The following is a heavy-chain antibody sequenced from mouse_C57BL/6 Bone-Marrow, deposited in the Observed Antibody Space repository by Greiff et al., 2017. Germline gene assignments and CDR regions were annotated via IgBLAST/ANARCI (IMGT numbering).Heavy chain of an antibody. Sequence: QVQLQQSGAELVRPGTSVKLSCKASGYTFTSYWMHWVKQRPGQGLEWIGVIDPSDSYTNYNQKFKGKATLTVDTSSSTAYMQLSSLTSEDSAVYYCAREEATMVTTGYYYAMDYWGQGTSVTVSS. CDR1: GYTFTSYW. V-gene: IGHV1-59*01. CDR3: AREEATMVTTGYYYAMDY. CDR2: IDPSDSYT. D-gene: IGHD2-2*01. J-gene: IGHJ4*01.